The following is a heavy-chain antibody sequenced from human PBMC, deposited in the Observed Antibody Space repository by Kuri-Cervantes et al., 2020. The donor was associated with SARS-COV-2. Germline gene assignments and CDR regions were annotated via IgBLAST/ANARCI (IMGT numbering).Heavy chain of an antibody. CDR3: ARLNIVATGWADY. CDR1: GFTFSSYW. D-gene: IGHD5-12*01. J-gene: IGHJ4*02. Sequence: GGSLRLSCAASGFTFSSYWMSWVHQAPGKGLEWVANIKQDGSEKYYVDSVKGRFTISRDNAKNSLYLQMNSLRAEDTAVYYCARLNIVATGWADYWGQGTLVTVSS. V-gene: IGHV3-7*03. CDR2: IKQDGSEK.